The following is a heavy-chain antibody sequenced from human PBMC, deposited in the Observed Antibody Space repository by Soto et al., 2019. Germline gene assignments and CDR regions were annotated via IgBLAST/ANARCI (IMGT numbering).Heavy chain of an antibody. Sequence: PSETLYLTCTVSGGSISSYYWSWIRQPPGKGLEWIGYIYYSGSTNYNPSLKSRVTISVDTSKNQFSLKLSSVTAADTAVYYCARLIAAAGPGPFDPWGQGTLVTVSS. J-gene: IGHJ5*02. V-gene: IGHV4-59*08. CDR3: ARLIAAAGPGPFDP. CDR2: IYYSGST. CDR1: GGSISSYY. D-gene: IGHD6-13*01.